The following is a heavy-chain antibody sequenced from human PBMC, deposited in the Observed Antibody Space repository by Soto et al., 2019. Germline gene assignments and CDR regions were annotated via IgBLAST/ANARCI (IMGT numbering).Heavy chain of an antibody. V-gene: IGHV3-48*02. J-gene: IGHJ6*02. Sequence: PGGSLRLSCAASGFPFSSYSMNWVRQAPGKGLECVSYISSSSSTIYYADSVKGRFTISRDNAKNSLYLQMNSLRDEDTAVYYCARDEGYYDSSGYTDYYYYYGMDVWGQGTTATVSS. D-gene: IGHD3-22*01. CDR3: ARDEGYYDSSGYTDYYYYYGMDV. CDR2: ISSSSSTI. CDR1: GFPFSSYS.